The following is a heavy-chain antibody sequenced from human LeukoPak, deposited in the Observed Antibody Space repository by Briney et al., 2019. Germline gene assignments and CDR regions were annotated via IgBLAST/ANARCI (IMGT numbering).Heavy chain of an antibody. J-gene: IGHJ4*02. V-gene: IGHV4-34*01. Sequence: PSETPSLTCAVYGGSLSGYYWSWIRQPPGKGLEWIGQINHSGSANYNPSLESRVTISVDTPKNQFSLNLTSVTAADTAVYYCARAKYRPLPDYWGQGTLVTVSS. CDR1: GGSLSGYY. CDR2: INHSGSA. D-gene: IGHD2-2*01. CDR3: ARAKYRPLPDY.